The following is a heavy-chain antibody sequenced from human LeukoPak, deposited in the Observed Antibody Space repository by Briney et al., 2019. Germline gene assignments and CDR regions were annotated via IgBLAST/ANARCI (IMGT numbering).Heavy chain of an antibody. Sequence: GGSLRLSCAASGFTVSSNYMSWVRQAPGKGLEWVSVIYSGGSTYYADSVKGRFTISRDNPKNTLYLQMNSLRAEDTAVYYCARVRDPPQYYFDYWGQGTLVTVSS. CDR1: GFTVSSNY. CDR2: IYSGGST. D-gene: IGHD5-24*01. J-gene: IGHJ4*02. CDR3: ARVRDPPQYYFDY. V-gene: IGHV3-66*02.